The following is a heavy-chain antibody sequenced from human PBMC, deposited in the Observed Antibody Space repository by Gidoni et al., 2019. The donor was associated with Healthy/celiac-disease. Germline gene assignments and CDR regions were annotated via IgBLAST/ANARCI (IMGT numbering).Heavy chain of an antibody. D-gene: IGHD3-10*01. CDR3: ARDEALLWFGELWHGGGMDV. CDR1: GFTFSYYY. Sequence: QVQLVESGGGLVKPGGSLRLSCAASGFTFSYYYMSWIRQAPGKGLEWVSYISSSGSTIYYADSVKGRFTISRDNAKNSLYLQMNSLRAEDTAVYYCARDEALLWFGELWHGGGMDVWGQGTTVTVSS. V-gene: IGHV3-11*01. CDR2: ISSSGSTI. J-gene: IGHJ6*02.